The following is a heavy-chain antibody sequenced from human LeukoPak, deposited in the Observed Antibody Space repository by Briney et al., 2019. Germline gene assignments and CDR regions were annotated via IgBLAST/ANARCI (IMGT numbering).Heavy chain of an antibody. Sequence: PSQTLSLTCTVSGGSISSGSYYWSWIRQPAGKGLEWIGRIYTSGSTNYNPSLKSRVTISVDTSKNQFSLKLSSVTAADTAVYYCARRAATGRLPYYYYYMDVWGKGTTVTISS. J-gene: IGHJ6*03. CDR1: GGSISSGSYY. CDR3: ARRAATGRLPYYYYYMDV. D-gene: IGHD1-26*01. CDR2: IYTSGST. V-gene: IGHV4-61*02.